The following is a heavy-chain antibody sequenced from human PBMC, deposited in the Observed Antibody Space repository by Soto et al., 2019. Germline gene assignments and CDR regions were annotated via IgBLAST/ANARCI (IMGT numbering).Heavy chain of an antibody. CDR3: ARAETPFDQYSSSTSCYYYYMDV. D-gene: IGHD2-2*01. J-gene: IGHJ6*03. CDR2: VHYSGST. Sequence: QVQLQESGPGLVKPSETLSLTCTVSGGSISGYSWSWIRQSPGKGLEWIGYVHYSGSTNYNPSLRLRLTISVDTSKSQFSLQLSSVTAADTAVYYCARAETPFDQYSSSTSCYYYYMDVWGKGTTVTVSS. CDR1: GGSISGYS. V-gene: IGHV4-59*08.